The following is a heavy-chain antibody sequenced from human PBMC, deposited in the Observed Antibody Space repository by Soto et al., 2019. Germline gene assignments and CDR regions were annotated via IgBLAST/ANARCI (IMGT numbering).Heavy chain of an antibody. V-gene: IGHV4-59*12. CDR3: ARDKLHYDILTGYPNPYYYYGMDV. J-gene: IGHJ6*02. CDR2: IYHSGST. Sequence: SETLSLTCTVSGGSIINYYWSWIRQPPGKGLEWIGEIYHSGSTNYNPSLKSRVTISVDKSKNQFSLKLSSVTAADTAVYYCARDKLHYDILTGYPNPYYYYGMDVWGQGTTVTVSS. D-gene: IGHD3-9*01. CDR1: GGSIINYY.